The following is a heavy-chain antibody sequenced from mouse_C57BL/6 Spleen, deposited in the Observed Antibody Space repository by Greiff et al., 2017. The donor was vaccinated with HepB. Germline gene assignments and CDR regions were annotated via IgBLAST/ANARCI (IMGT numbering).Heavy chain of an antibody. J-gene: IGHJ2*01. CDR3: ARVTGTGLDY. V-gene: IGHV1-76*01. CDR2: IYPGSGNT. D-gene: IGHD4-1*01. Sequence: QVHVKQSGAELVRPGASVKLSCKASGYTFTDYYINWVKQRPGQGLEWIARIYPGSGNTYYNEKFKGKATLTAEKSSSTAYMQLSSLTSEDSAVYFCARVTGTGLDYWGQGNTLTVSS. CDR1: GYTFTDYY.